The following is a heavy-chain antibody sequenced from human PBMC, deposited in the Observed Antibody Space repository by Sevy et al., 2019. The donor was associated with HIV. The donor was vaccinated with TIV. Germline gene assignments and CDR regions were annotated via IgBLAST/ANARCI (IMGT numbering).Heavy chain of an antibody. V-gene: IGHV3-30*18. CDR3: AKGQGYDYIWGNERSEYYFDY. CDR2: ISHDASYQ. J-gene: IGHJ4*02. CDR1: RFTFSTYD. Sequence: GGSLRLSCAASRFTFSTYDIHWVRQAPGKGLEWVAVISHDASYQYYTDSVKGRFTISRDDSKNKAYLQMNSLRADDSGVYYCAKGQGYDYIWGNERSEYYFDYWGQGTLVTVSS. D-gene: IGHD3-16*01.